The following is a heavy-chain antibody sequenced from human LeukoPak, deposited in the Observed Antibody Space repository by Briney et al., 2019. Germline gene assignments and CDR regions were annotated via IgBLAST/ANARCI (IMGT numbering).Heavy chain of an antibody. V-gene: IGHV3-74*01. CDR3: VRVRSSSWYDY. J-gene: IGHJ4*02. CDR1: GFTFSTSW. D-gene: IGHD6-13*01. CDR2: ISSDGSTT. Sequence: GGSLRLSCATSGFTFSTSWMHWVRQAPGKGLVWVSRISSDGSTTTYADSVKGRFTISRDNAKNTLYLQMNSLRVEDAAVYYCVRVRSSSWYDYWGQGALVTVSS.